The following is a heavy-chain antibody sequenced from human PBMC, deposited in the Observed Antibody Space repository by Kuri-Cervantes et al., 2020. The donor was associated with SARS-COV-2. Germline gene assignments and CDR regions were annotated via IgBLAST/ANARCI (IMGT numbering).Heavy chain of an antibody. V-gene: IGHV3-53*01. Sequence: GESLKISCAASGFTVSSNYMSWVRQAPGKGLEWVSVIYSGGSTYYADSVKGRFTISRDNAKNSLYLQMNSLRAEDTAVYYCARDATPTGALDYWGQGTLVTVSS. CDR3: ARDATPTGALDY. J-gene: IGHJ4*02. CDR1: GFTVSSNY. D-gene: IGHD4-17*01. CDR2: IYSGGST.